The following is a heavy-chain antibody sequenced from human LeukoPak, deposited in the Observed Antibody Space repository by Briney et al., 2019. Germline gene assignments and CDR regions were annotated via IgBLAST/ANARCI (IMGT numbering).Heavy chain of an antibody. Sequence: GGSLRLSCAASGFTFSSYEMNWVRQAPGKGLEGGSYISSSGSTIYYADSVKGRFTISRDNAKNSLYLQMNSLRAEDTAVYYCARDNFRAYYYYGMDVWGQGTTVTVSS. D-gene: IGHD3-3*01. CDR3: ARDNFRAYYYYGMDV. J-gene: IGHJ6*02. CDR1: GFTFSSYE. V-gene: IGHV3-48*03. CDR2: ISSSGSTI.